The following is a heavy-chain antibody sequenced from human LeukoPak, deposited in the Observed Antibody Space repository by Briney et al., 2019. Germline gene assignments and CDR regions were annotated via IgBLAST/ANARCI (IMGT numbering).Heavy chain of an antibody. Sequence: SETLSLTCTVSGGSISRSNYHWGWIRQPPGKGLEWIATIYYSGSTYYNPSLKSRVTVSVDTSKNQFSLKLSSVTAADTAVYYCARVVPSYMDVWGKGTTVTVSS. D-gene: IGHD2-15*01. J-gene: IGHJ6*03. CDR1: GGSISRSNYH. CDR3: ARVVPSYMDV. CDR2: IYYSGST. V-gene: IGHV4-39*01.